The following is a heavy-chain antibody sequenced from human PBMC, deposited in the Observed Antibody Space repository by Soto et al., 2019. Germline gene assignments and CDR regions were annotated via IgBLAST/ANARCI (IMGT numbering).Heavy chain of an antibody. J-gene: IGHJ4*01. CDR1: GFTLSSYW. D-gene: IGHD7-27*01. V-gene: IGHV3-74*01. CDR3: ASSPLTPFDY. CDR2: INSDGSST. Sequence: GRSLRLSCAASGFTLSSYWMHWVRQAPGKGLVWVSRINSDGSSTSYADSVKGRFTISRNNAKNTLYLQMHSLRAEDTAVYYCASSPLTPFDYWGPGTLVTVSS.